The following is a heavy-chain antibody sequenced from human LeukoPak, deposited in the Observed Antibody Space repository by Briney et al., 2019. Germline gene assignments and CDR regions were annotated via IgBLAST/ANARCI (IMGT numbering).Heavy chain of an antibody. CDR2: LSPYNGDT. Sequence: GASVKVSCKASGYTFSSYGITWVRHAPGQGLEWMGWLSPYNGDTNYAQKLQDRVTMTTDTSTSTAYMELTSLRSDDSAVYYCARGGSGWSSDFWGQGTLVTVSS. V-gene: IGHV1-18*01. J-gene: IGHJ4*02. CDR1: GYTFSSYG. CDR3: ARGGSGWSSDF. D-gene: IGHD6-19*01.